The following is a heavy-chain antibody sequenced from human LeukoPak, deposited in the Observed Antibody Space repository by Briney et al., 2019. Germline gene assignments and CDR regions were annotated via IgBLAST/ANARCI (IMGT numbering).Heavy chain of an antibody. CDR3: ARGLFPRSAFDI. Sequence: GASVKVSCKASGYTFTNYAMHWVRQAPGQGLEWMGGIVPIFGTADYAQKFQGRVTITADESTSTAYMELSSLRSEDTAVYYCARGLFPRSAFDIWGQGQWSPSLQ. J-gene: IGHJ3*02. CDR1: GYTFTNYA. D-gene: IGHD2/OR15-2a*01. V-gene: IGHV1-69*13. CDR2: IVPIFGTA.